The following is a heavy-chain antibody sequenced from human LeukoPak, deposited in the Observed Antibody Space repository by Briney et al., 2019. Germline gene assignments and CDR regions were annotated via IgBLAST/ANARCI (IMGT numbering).Heavy chain of an antibody. J-gene: IGHJ3*01. CDR3: ARASGPFDF. D-gene: IGHD3-10*01. V-gene: IGHV3-48*01. CDR2: ISSSSSTI. CDR1: GFTFSSYS. Sequence: GGSLRLSCAASGFTFSSYSMNWVRQAPGKGLEWVSYISSSSSTIYYADSVKGRFTISRDNSKSTLYLQMNSLRAEDTAMYYCARASGPFDFWGQGTMVTVSS.